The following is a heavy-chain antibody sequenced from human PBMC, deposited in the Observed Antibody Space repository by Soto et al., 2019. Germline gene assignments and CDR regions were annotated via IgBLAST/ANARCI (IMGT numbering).Heavy chain of an antibody. Sequence: EVQLVESGGGLVQPGGSLRLSCAASGFTFSSNWMHWVRQAPGKGLVWVSRINTDGSTTSYADSVKGRFTISRDNAKNTLFLQMNSLRAEDTAVYYCARSLSTSPDYWGQGTLVTVSS. V-gene: IGHV3-74*01. CDR1: GFTFSSNW. CDR2: INTDGSTT. J-gene: IGHJ4*02. D-gene: IGHD2-2*01. CDR3: ARSLSTSPDY.